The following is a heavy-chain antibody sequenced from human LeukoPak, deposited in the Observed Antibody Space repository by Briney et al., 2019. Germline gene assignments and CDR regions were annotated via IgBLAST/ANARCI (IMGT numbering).Heavy chain of an antibody. V-gene: IGHV3-48*03. J-gene: IGHJ4*02. D-gene: IGHD3-22*01. CDR3: ARDRPGSGYYYFDY. CDR2: ISSSGSTI. CDR1: GFTFSSYE. Sequence: GGSLRLSCAASGFTFSSYEMNWVRQAPGKGLEWVSYISSSGSTIYYADSVKGRFTISRDNAENSLYLQMNSLRAEDTAVYYCARDRPGSGYYYFDYWGQGTLVTVSS.